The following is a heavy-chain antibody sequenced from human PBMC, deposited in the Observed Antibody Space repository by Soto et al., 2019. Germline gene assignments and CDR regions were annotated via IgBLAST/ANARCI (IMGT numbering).Heavy chain of an antibody. D-gene: IGHD6-13*01. CDR3: ARGDCSSFLSSSCHPRRNNWFDP. Sequence: SETLSLTCAVYGGSFSGYYWSWIRQPPGKGLEWIGEINHSGSTNYNPSLKSRVTISVDTSKNQFSLKLSSVTAADTAVYYCARGDCSSFLSSSCHPRRNNWFDPWGQGTLVTVSS. J-gene: IGHJ5*02. CDR2: INHSGST. V-gene: IGHV4-34*01. CDR1: GGSFSGYY.